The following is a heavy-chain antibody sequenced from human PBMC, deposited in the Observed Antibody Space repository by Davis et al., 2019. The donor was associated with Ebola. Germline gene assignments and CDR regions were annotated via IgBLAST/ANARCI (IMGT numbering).Heavy chain of an antibody. CDR3: AKGDPPISTGWYFDY. D-gene: IGHD2-15*01. CDR1: GFTVSSNY. V-gene: IGHV3-53*04. CDR2: IYSGGST. Sequence: GESLKISCAASGFTVSSNYMSWVRQAPGKGLEWVSVIYSGGSTYYADSVKGRFTISRHNSKNTLYLQMNSLRAEDTAVYYCAKGDPPISTGWYFDYWGQGTLVTVSS. J-gene: IGHJ4*02.